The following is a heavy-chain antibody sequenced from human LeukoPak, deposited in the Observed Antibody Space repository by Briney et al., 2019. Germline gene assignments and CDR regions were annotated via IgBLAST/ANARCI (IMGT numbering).Heavy chain of an antibody. J-gene: IGHJ4*02. Sequence: SGGSLRLSCAASGFNFRASGMHWVRQAPGKGLEWVALISYDGSNKYYADSVKGRCTISRDSSKNTLYLQMSSLRAEDTAIYYCARSSASDAGGTGYWGQGTLVTVSS. CDR3: ARSSASDAGGTGY. CDR1: GFNFRASG. D-gene: IGHD3-22*01. CDR2: ISYDGSNK. V-gene: IGHV3-30-3*01.